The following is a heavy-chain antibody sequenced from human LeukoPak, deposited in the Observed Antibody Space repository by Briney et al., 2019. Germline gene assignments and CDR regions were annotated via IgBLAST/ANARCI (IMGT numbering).Heavy chain of an antibody. CDR3: ARDFRAYSSSWNY. V-gene: IGHV3-21*01. CDR1: GFTFSSYS. Sequence: GGSLRLSCAASGFTFSSYSMNWVRQAPGKGLEWVSSISSSSSYIYYADSVKGRFTISRDNAKNSLYLQMNSLRAEDTAVYYCARDFRAYSSSWNYWGQGTLVTVPS. CDR2: ISSSSSYI. D-gene: IGHD6-6*01. J-gene: IGHJ4*02.